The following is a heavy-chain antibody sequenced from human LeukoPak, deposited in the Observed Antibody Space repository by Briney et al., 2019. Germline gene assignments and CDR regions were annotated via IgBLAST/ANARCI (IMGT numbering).Heavy chain of an antibody. V-gene: IGHV1-46*01. CDR2: INPSGGST. J-gene: IGHJ5*02. Sequence: ASVKVSCKSSGYTFTSYYMHWVRHPPGQGLEWMGIINPSGGSTSYAQQFQGRVTMTRDTSTSTVYMELSSLRSEDTAVYYCARDKVYDFWSGYRAANSNWFDPWGEGTLVTVSS. D-gene: IGHD3-3*01. CDR1: GYTFTSYY. CDR3: ARDKVYDFWSGYRAANSNWFDP.